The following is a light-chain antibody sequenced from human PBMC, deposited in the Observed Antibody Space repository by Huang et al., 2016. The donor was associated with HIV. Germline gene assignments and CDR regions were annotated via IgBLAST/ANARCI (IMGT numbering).Light chain of an antibody. V-gene: IGKV3D-15*01. Sequence: EIVMTQSPVTLSVSPGERATLSCKASENVNSNVAWYQQKPGQAPRVLIYGASTRATGIPARFSGSGSGTEFTLTISSLQSEDFVLYYCHQYSKWPPAFGGGTKVEVK. CDR2: GAS. CDR3: HQYSKWPPA. CDR1: ENVNSN. J-gene: IGKJ4*01.